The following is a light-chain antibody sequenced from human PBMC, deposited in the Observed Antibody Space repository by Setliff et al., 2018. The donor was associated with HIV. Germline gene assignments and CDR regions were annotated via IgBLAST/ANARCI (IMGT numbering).Light chain of an antibody. J-gene: IGLJ1*01. CDR1: SSDVGGHNY. Sequence: SVLTQPRSVSGSPGQSVTISCTGTSSDVGGHNYVSWYQHHPGKAPKLMIYDVTKRPSGVPDRFSGSKSGNTASLTISGLQAEDEADYYCCSYAGSYTFYVFGTGTKVTVL. V-gene: IGLV2-11*01. CDR3: CSYAGSYTFYV. CDR2: DVT.